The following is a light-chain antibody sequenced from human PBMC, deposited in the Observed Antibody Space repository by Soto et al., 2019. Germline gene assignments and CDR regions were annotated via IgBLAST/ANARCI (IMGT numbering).Light chain of an antibody. J-gene: IGKJ3*01. CDR2: VXS. CDR1: QSVSGSY. Sequence: EIVLTQSPGTRSLSPGERATLSCGASQSVSGSYLTWYQQKPGQAPRLLXYVXSSRATGIPDRFSGSGSGTDFTLTISRVEPEDFAVYYCQQYGNSPITFGPGTKVDIK. V-gene: IGKV3-20*01. CDR3: QQYGNSPIT.